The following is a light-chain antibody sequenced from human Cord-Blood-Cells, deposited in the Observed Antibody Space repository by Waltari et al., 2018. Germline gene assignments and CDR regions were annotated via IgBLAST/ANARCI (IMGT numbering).Light chain of an antibody. CDR1: QSLLHSNGYNY. Sequence: DIVMTQSPLSLPVTPGEPASIPCRSSQSLLHSNGYNYLDWYLQKPGQSPQPLIYLGSKRASAVPDRFSGSGSGTDFTLKISRVEAEDVGVYYCMQALQTWTFGQGTKVEIK. CDR3: MQALQTWT. V-gene: IGKV2-28*01. J-gene: IGKJ1*01. CDR2: LGS.